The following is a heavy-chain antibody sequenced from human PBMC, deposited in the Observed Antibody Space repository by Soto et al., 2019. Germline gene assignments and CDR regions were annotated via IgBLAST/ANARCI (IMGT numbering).Heavy chain of an antibody. CDR1: GFRFTYYG. V-gene: IGHV1-18*04. Sequence: QMQLVQSGDEVKKPGASVRVSCKASGFRFTYYGITWVRQAPGQGLEWMGWISAHNGNTNHAQKLEGRVTMTTDTSTSTAYREPTSLRSDDTDLYYCARSYCNTSTCYSYWLDPWGQGTLVTVSS. D-gene: IGHD2-2*02. CDR2: ISAHNGNT. J-gene: IGHJ5*02. CDR3: ARSYCNTSTCYSYWLDP.